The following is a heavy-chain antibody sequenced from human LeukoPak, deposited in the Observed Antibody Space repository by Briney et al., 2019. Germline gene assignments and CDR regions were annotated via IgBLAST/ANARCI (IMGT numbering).Heavy chain of an antibody. Sequence: QSGGSLRLSCAASGFTFSTYSMNWVRQAPGKGLEWVSYISSSGSTIYYADSVKGRFTISRDKAKNSLYLQMNSLRAEGTAVYYCARGVPDAIGYFQHWGQGTLVTVSS. J-gene: IGHJ1*01. V-gene: IGHV3-48*01. D-gene: IGHD2-2*01. CDR2: ISSSGSTI. CDR1: GFTFSTYS. CDR3: ARGVPDAIGYFQH.